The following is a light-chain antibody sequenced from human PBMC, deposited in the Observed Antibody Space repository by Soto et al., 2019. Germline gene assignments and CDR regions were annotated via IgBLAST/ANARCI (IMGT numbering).Light chain of an antibody. CDR3: GLYTIAETVV. J-gene: IGLJ2*01. V-gene: IGLV2-18*01. CDR1: KEVASYNR. CDR2: DVT. Sequence: QSALTQPPAVSGSPGHSGTISCTGTKEVASYNRVSWYQQTPGTSPKLLIYDVTKRASGISDRFSGSKSGNTASLTISGLHTDDEGDYYCGLYTIAETVVLGGGTKLTV.